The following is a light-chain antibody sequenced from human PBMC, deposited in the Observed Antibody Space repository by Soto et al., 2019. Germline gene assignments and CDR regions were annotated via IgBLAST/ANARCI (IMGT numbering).Light chain of an antibody. CDR2: GAS. CDR3: QQLFMYPPT. J-gene: IGKJ3*01. CDR1: QGIITY. V-gene: IGKV1-9*01. Sequence: IQLTQSPSSLSASMGDRVTITCRASQGIITYLAWYQQKPGKAPKLLIYGASTLQGGVPSRFSGSGSGTDFTLTVSSLQTEDLATYYCQQLFMYPPTFGPGTKVDIK.